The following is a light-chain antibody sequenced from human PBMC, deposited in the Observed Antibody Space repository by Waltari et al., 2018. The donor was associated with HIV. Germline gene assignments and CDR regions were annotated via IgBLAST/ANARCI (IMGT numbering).Light chain of an antibody. CDR2: SVT. V-gene: IGLV2-14*03. CDR1: SSDIGSYNY. J-gene: IGLJ3*02. Sequence: QSALTQPASASGSLGQSITFSCTGTSSDIGSYNYVSWNQQHPGKAPKLILYSVTNRPSGVANRFSGSKSGNTASLTISGLQAEDEADYYCTSFTSSSAWVFGGGTMLTVL. CDR3: TSFTSSSAWV.